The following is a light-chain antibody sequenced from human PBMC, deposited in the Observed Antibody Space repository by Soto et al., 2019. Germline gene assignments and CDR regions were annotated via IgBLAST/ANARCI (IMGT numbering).Light chain of an antibody. V-gene: IGLV2-14*01. J-gene: IGLJ1*01. CDR2: EVS. CDR3: SSYTSSSIDYV. Sequence: QSALTQPASVSGSPGQSITISCTGTSSDVGGYNYVSWYQQHPGKAPKLMIYEVSNRPSGVSNRFSGSESGNTASLTISGLQAEDEAAYYCSSYTSSSIDYVFGTGTKLTVL. CDR1: SSDVGGYNY.